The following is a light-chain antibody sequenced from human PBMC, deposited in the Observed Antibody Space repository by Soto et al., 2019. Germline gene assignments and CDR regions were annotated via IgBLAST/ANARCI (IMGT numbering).Light chain of an antibody. CDR1: SSDVGGYNY. J-gene: IGLJ2*01. Sequence: QSALTQPPSASGSPGQSVTISCTGTSSDVGGYNYVSWYQQHPGKAPKLMIYEVSNRPSGVPDRFSGSKSGNTAALTFSGLQAEDEADYSCSSYAGSNNLGVFGGGTKVPS. CDR3: SSYAGSNNLGV. V-gene: IGLV2-8*01. CDR2: EVS.